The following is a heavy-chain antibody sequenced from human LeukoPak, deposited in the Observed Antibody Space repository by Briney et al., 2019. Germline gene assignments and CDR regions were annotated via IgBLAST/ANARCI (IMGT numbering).Heavy chain of an antibody. CDR1: GFTVSSNY. Sequence: GSLRLSCAASGFTVSSNYMSWVRQAPGKGLEWVSVIYSGGSTYYADSVKGRFTISRDNSKNTLYLQMNSLRAEDTAVYYCARDPSIVVVTATDYWGQGTLVTASS. J-gene: IGHJ4*02. D-gene: IGHD2-21*02. CDR2: IYSGGST. V-gene: IGHV3-66*01. CDR3: ARDPSIVVVTATDY.